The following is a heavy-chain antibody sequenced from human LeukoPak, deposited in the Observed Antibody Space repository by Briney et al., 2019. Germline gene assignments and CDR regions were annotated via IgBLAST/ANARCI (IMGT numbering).Heavy chain of an antibody. J-gene: IGHJ6*03. Sequence: ASVKASCKASGGTFSSYAISWVRQAPGQGLEWMGWINTDTGNPTYAQGFTGRFVFSLDTSVSTTYLQISSLKPEDTAVYYCARGIGIGTVLMVHGNMDVWGKGTTVTVSS. CDR3: ARGIGIGTVLMVHGNMDV. D-gene: IGHD2-8*01. CDR1: GGTFSSYA. CDR2: INTDTGNP. V-gene: IGHV7-4-1*02.